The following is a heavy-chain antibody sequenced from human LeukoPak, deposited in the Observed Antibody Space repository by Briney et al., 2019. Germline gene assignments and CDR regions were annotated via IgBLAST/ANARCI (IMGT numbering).Heavy chain of an antibody. V-gene: IGHV3-23*01. CDR3: AKEDISSGYRFDY. Sequence: GGSLRLSCAASGFTFRSYAMSWVRQAPGKGVEWVSGISGSGGSTYYVDSVKGRFTISRDNSKNTLYLQMNSLRAEDTAVYYCAKEDISSGYRFDYWGQGTLVTVSS. CDR2: ISGSGGST. J-gene: IGHJ4*02. CDR1: GFTFRSYA. D-gene: IGHD3-22*01.